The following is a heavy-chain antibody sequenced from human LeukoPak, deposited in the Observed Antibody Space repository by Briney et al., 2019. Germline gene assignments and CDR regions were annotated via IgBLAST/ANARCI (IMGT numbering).Heavy chain of an antibody. D-gene: IGHD6-19*01. CDR1: GVTFSSYA. CDR2: ISGGGDST. J-gene: IGHJ4*02. CDR3: AKDGIAVAGYFDY. Sequence: GGSLRLSCAASGVTFSSYALSWVRQAPGKGLEWVSAISGGGDSTFYADAVKGRFTVSRDNSKNTLYLQMNSLRAEDTAVYYCAKDGIAVAGYFDYWGQGTLVTVSS. V-gene: IGHV3-23*01.